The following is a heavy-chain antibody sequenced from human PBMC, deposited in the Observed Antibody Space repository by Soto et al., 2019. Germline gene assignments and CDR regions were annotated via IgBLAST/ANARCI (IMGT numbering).Heavy chain of an antibody. J-gene: IGHJ4*02. CDR3: AKYSRTQAGGFTRAY. CDR1: GDSITGHY. D-gene: IGHD3-16*01. Sequence: SETLSLTCTVSGDSITGHYWSWIRQPPGKGLEWIGYIYYNGNTEYNPSLESRVTMSVDTSKNQFSLKLRSVTPADTAVYYCAKYSRTQAGGFTRAYWGQVAMVAVSS. CDR2: IYYNGNT. V-gene: IGHV4-59*11.